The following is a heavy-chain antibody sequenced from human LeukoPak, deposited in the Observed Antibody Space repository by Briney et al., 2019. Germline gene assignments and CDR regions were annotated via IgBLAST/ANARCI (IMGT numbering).Heavy chain of an antibody. V-gene: IGHV1-18*01. CDR2: ISAYNGNT. CDR1: GYTFTSYG. J-gene: IGHJ4*02. CDR3: ARDLSSYPGAGFDY. D-gene: IGHD3-16*01. Sequence: ASVKVSCKASGYTFTSYGISWVRQAPGQGLAWMGWISAYNGNTNYAQKLQGRVTMTTDTSTSTAYMELRSLRSDDTAVYYCARDLSSYPGAGFDYWGQGTLVTVSS.